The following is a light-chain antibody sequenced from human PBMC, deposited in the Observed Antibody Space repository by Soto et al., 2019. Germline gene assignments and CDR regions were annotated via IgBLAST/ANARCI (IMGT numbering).Light chain of an antibody. Sequence: IQMPQSPSTLSGSVGDRVTITCRASQTISSWLAWYQQKPGTAPKLLIYHASTLESGVPSRFSGSGSGTEFTLTISSLQPDDFATYYCQQYNSYSFGQGTKVDNK. CDR1: QTISSW. CDR2: HAS. J-gene: IGKJ1*01. V-gene: IGKV1-5*01. CDR3: QQYNSYS.